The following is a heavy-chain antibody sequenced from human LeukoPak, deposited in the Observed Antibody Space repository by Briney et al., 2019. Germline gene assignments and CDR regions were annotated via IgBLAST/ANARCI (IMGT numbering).Heavy chain of an antibody. Sequence: ASVKVSCKASGYTFTSYAMNWVRQAPGQGLEWMGWINPNSGGTNYAQKFQGRVTMTRDTSISTAYMELRSLRSDDTAVYYCARALGSVVVMGMDAFDIWGQGTMVTVSS. CDR2: INPNSGGT. J-gene: IGHJ3*02. D-gene: IGHD3-22*01. V-gene: IGHV1-2*02. CDR3: ARALGSVVVMGMDAFDI. CDR1: GYTFTSYA.